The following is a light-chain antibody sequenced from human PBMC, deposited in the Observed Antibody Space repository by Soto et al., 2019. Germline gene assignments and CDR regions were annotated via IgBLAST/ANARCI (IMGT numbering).Light chain of an antibody. J-gene: IGKJ3*01. CDR3: QQYGSSPFT. Sequence: EIVLTQSPGTLSLSPGERATLSCRASQSVSSSYLAWYQQKPGQAPRLLLYGAFIRATGIPDRFSGSGSGTDFTFTISRLEPEDFAVYYCQQYGSSPFTFGPGTKVDIK. CDR2: GAF. CDR1: QSVSSSY. V-gene: IGKV3-20*01.